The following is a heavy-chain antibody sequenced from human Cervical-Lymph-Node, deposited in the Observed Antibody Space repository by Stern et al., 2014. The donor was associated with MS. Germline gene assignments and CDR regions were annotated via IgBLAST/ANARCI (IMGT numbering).Heavy chain of an antibody. J-gene: IGHJ5*02. CDR2: IVVGSGTT. V-gene: IGHV1-58*01. D-gene: IGHD3-22*01. Sequence: QLVQSGPEVKKPGTSVKVSCKASGFTFTSSAVQWVRQARGQRLEWIGWIVVGSGTTNYAQKFQERVTITRDMSTSTAYMELSSLRSEDTAVYYCAARANYYDSPGDWFDPWGQGTLVTVSS. CDR1: GFTFTSSA. CDR3: AARANYYDSPGDWFDP.